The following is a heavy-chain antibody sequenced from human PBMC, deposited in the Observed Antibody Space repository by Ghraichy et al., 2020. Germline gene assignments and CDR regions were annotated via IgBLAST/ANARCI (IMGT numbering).Heavy chain of an antibody. D-gene: IGHD4-23*01. CDR2: IYYSGST. V-gene: IGHV4-31*03. CDR3: ARVKMGNPRYYYGMDV. Sequence: SETLSLTCTVSGGSISSGGNYWTWIRQHPGKGLEWIGDIYYSGSTYYNPSLKNRLTISVDTSKNQFSLKLSSVTGADTAVYYCARVKMGNPRYYYGMDVWGQGTTVTVSS. J-gene: IGHJ6*02. CDR1: GGSISSGGNY.